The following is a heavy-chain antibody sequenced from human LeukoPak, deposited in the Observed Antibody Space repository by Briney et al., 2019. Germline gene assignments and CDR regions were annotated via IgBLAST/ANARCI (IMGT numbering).Heavy chain of an antibody. CDR1: GYSFINYW. CDR3: ASAGYSSSSFDY. CDR2: IYPGDSDT. J-gene: IGHJ4*02. V-gene: IGHV5-51*01. D-gene: IGHD6-6*01. Sequence: GGALKISFKGSGYSFINYWIGWVRPMPGKGTEGMEIIYPGDSDTRYSPSFQGQVTISADKSISTAYLQWSSLKASDTAMYYCASAGYSSSSFDYWGQGTLVTVSS.